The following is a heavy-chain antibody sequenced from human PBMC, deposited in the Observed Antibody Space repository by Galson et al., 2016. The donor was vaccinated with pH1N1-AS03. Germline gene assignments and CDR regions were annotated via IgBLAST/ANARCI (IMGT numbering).Heavy chain of an antibody. CDR1: GDSIRSND. CDR3: ARRFVERLLDDLSEAFDM. D-gene: IGHD3-3*01. Sequence: SETLSLTCSVSGDSIRSNDWSWIRQSPGKGLEFIGCISRSGSTNYNPSLKSRATISVDTSNSRFSLSLRSATAADTAVYFCARRFVERLLDDLSEAFDMWGQGTMVTVPS. CDR2: ISRSGST. J-gene: IGHJ3*02. V-gene: IGHV4-59*12.